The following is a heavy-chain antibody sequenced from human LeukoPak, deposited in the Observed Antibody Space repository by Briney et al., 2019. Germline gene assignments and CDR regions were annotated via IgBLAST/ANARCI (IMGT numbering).Heavy chain of an antibody. CDR2: YSGSGGRT. J-gene: IGHJ3*02. Sequence: GGSLRLSCAASGFTFSSYAMSWVRQAPGKGVEWVSAYSGSGGRTYYADSVKGRFTISRDNSKNTLYLQMNSLRDEDTAVYYCAKDEGYGSGSYYSHDAFDIWGQGTMVTVSS. D-gene: IGHD3-10*01. V-gene: IGHV3-23*01. CDR1: GFTFSSYA. CDR3: AKDEGYGSGSYYSHDAFDI.